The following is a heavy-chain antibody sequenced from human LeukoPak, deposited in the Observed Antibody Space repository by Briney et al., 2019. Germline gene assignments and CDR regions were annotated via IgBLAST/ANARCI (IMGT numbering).Heavy chain of an antibody. CDR3: ARALKGVRRRLGGTTTFEDYYYMDV. CDR1: EFSVGSNY. Sequence: GGSLRLSCAASEFSVGSNYMTWVRQAPGKGLEWVSLIYSGGSTYYADSVKGRFTISRDNSKNTLYLQMNSLRAEDTAVYYCARALKGVRRRLGGTTTFEDYYYMDVWGKGTTVTISS. CDR2: IYSGGST. V-gene: IGHV3-66*01. D-gene: IGHD1-26*01. J-gene: IGHJ6*03.